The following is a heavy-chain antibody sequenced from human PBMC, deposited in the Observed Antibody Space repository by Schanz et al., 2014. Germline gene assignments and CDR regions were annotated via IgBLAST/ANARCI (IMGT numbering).Heavy chain of an antibody. Sequence: QVQLVQSGAEVKKPGASVKVSCKASGYIFSSYAIHWVRQAPGQGLEWMGWISPYNGNTKYAEKLEDRVTMTTDISTSTAYMQLRSLTSDDTAVYYCARVVRSDYLSELDFWGQGTQVIVSS. CDR1: GYIFSSYA. V-gene: IGHV1-18*01. J-gene: IGHJ4*02. D-gene: IGHD4-17*01. CDR3: ARVVRSDYLSELDF. CDR2: ISPYNGNT.